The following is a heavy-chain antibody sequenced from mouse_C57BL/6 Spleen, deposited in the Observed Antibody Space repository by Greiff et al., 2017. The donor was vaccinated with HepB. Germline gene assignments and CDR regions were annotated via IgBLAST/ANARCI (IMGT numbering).Heavy chain of an antibody. Sequence: QVQLQQPGAELVRPGSSVKLSCKASGYTFTSYWMDWVKQRPGQGLEWIGNIYPSDSETHYNQKFKDKATLTVDKSSSTAYMQLSSRTSEDSAVYYCARGMVTTGYWGQGTTLTVSS. J-gene: IGHJ2*01. CDR2: IYPSDSET. D-gene: IGHD2-2*01. CDR1: GYTFTSYW. V-gene: IGHV1-61*01. CDR3: ARGMVTTGY.